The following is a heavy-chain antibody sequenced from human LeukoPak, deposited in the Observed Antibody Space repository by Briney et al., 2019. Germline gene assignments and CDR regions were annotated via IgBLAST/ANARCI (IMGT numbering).Heavy chain of an antibody. J-gene: IGHJ4*02. CDR2: IYYSGST. V-gene: IGHV4-59*01. CDR1: GGSISSYY. D-gene: IGHD3-9*01. Sequence: SETLSLTCTVSGGSISSYYWSWFRQPPGKGLEWIGYIYYSGSTNYNPSLKSRVTISVDTSKNQFSLKLSSVTAADTAVYYCARASPLNYDILTGYVYYFDYWGQGTLVTVSS. CDR3: ARASPLNYDILTGYVYYFDY.